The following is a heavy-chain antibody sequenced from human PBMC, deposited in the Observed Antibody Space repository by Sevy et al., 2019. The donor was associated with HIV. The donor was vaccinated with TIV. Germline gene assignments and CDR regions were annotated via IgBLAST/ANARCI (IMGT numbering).Heavy chain of an antibody. CDR2: LKNKARGGTL. D-gene: IGHD1-1*01. CDR1: GFSFGDYA. Sequence: GGSLRLSCTASGFSFGDYAMNWVRQAPGKGLEWVAFLKNKARGGTLDHAASVKGRFAISSDDSKSIVYLQMNDLRTEETGVYYCTRWKGAHSIFDYWGQGALVTVSS. V-gene: IGHV3-49*04. J-gene: IGHJ4*02. CDR3: TRWKGAHSIFDY.